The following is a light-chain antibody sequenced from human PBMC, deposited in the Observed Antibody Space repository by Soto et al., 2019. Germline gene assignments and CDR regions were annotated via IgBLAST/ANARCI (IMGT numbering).Light chain of an antibody. V-gene: IGKV3-15*01. CDR1: QSVASN. CDR3: HHYNNWPHT. Sequence: DIVMTQSPATLSVSPGERATLSCRASQSVASNLAWYQQRPGQAPRLLIYGASNRATGVPVRFSGSGSGTEFTLTISSLQSEDFAVYYCHHYNNWPHTFGGGTKVEIK. J-gene: IGKJ4*01. CDR2: GAS.